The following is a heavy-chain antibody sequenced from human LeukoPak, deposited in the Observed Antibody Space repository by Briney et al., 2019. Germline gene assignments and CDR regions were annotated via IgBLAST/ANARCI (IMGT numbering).Heavy chain of an antibody. D-gene: IGHD6-19*01. CDR2: ISWNSGSI. CDR3: AKLAGPLDSGQRVLRYFDY. Sequence: PGRSLRLSCAASGFTFDDYAMHWVRQAPGKGLEWVSGISWNSGSIGYADSVKGRFTISRDNAKNSLYLQMNSLGAEDTAMYYCAKLAGPLDSGQRVLRYFDYWGQGTLVTVSS. V-gene: IGHV3-9*01. J-gene: IGHJ4*02. CDR1: GFTFDDYA.